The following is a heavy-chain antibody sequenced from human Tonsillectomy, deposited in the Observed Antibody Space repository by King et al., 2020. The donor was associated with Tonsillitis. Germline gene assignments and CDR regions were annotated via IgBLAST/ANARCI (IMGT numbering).Heavy chain of an antibody. Sequence: VQLQESGPGLVKPSETLSLTCTVSGGSISSYYWNWIRQPPGKELEWIGYIYYSGSTNYNPSLKSRVTISVDTCQNQFSLKLTSVTAADPAVYYFARGGRDSGSPGRVDYWGQGTLVTVSS. J-gene: IGHJ4*02. V-gene: IGHV4-59*01. D-gene: IGHD1-26*01. CDR2: IYYSGST. CDR3: ARGGRDSGSPGRVDY. CDR1: GGSISSYY.